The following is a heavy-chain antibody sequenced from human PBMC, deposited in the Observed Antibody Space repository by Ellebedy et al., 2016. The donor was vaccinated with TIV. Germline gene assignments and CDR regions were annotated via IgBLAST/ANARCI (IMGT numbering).Heavy chain of an antibody. CDR2: TYHGGTT. J-gene: IGHJ4*02. CDR1: GYSISDDYY. V-gene: IGHV4-38-2*02. Sequence: MPSETLSLTCTVSGYSISDDYYWGWIRQPPGEGLEWIGNTYHGGTTYYNSSLQSRVTISLATSKNQFSLKMRSVTAADPAVYFCARSEPTVYSVTWGPGILVTVSS. D-gene: IGHD1-26*01. CDR3: ARSEPTVYSVT.